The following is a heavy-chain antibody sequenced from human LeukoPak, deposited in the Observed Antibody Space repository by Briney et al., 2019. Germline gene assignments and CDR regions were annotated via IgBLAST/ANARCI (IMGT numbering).Heavy chain of an antibody. Sequence: GGSLRLSCAASGSIFSTYAMSWVRQAPGKGLEWVSAISGSGGTTYYADSVKGRFTISRDNSKNTLYLQMNSLRAEDTAVYYCALTGSDSSGYYYVSDAFDIWGQGTMVTVSS. V-gene: IGHV3-23*01. D-gene: IGHD3-22*01. J-gene: IGHJ3*02. CDR3: ALTGSDSSGYYYVSDAFDI. CDR2: ISGSGGTT. CDR1: GSIFSTYA.